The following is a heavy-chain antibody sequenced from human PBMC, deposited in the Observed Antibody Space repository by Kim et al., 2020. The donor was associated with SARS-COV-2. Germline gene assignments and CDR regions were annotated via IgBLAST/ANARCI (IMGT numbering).Heavy chain of an antibody. Sequence: GGSLRLSCAASGFTFSNAWMSWVRQAPGKGLEWVGRIKSKTDGGTTDYAAPVKGRFTISRDDSKNTLYLQMNSLKTEDTAVYYCTTDIYCTNGVCPYYYYYGMDVWGQGTTVTVSS. D-gene: IGHD2-8*01. J-gene: IGHJ6*02. CDR1: GFTFSNAW. CDR3: TTDIYCTNGVCPYYYYYGMDV. V-gene: IGHV3-15*01. CDR2: IKSKTDGGTT.